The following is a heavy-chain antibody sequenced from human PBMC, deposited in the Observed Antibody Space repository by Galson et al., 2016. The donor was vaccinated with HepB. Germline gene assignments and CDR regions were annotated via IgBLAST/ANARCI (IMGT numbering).Heavy chain of an antibody. CDR1: GGSISSTSYY. CDR3: ARHREGLVATITSFYYYYYMDV. J-gene: IGHJ6*03. Sequence: SETLSLTCTVSGGSISSTSYYWGWIRQSPGQGLEWIGTIYYSGTTYHNPSLKSRVTISVDTSKNQFSLKLSSVTAADTAVYYCARHREGLVATITSFYYYYYMDVWGKGTTVTVSS. V-gene: IGHV4-39*01. CDR2: IYYSGTT. D-gene: IGHD5-12*01.